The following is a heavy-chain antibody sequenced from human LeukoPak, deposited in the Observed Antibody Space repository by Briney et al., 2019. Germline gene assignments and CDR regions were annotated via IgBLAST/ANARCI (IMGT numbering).Heavy chain of an antibody. CDR1: GYSISSGYY. J-gene: IGHJ4*02. V-gene: IGHV4-38-2*02. Sequence: SETLSLTCTVSGYSISSGYYWGWIRQPPGKGLEWIGSTYHSGSTYYNPSLKSRVTISVDTSKNQFSLKLSSVTAADTAVYYCARLVNDFWSGYWDYWGQGTLVTVSS. CDR3: ARLVNDFWSGYWDY. D-gene: IGHD3-3*01. CDR2: TYHSGST.